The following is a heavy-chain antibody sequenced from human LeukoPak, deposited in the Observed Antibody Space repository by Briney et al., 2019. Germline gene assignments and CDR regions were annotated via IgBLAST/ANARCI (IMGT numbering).Heavy chain of an antibody. Sequence: PGGSLRLSCAASGFTFSSYSMNWVRQAPGKGLEWVSSISSSSSYIYYADSVKGRFTISRDNAKNSLYLQMNSLRAEDTAVYYCAKDGPLDDYYMDVWGKGTTVTISS. J-gene: IGHJ6*03. CDR1: GFTFSSYS. CDR3: AKDGPLDDYYMDV. CDR2: ISSSSSYI. V-gene: IGHV3-21*01. D-gene: IGHD5-24*01.